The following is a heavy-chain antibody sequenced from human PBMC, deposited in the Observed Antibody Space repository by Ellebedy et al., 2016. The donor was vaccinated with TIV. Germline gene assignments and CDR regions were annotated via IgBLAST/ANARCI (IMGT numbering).Heavy chain of an antibody. D-gene: IGHD1-1*01. CDR2: INHSGST. J-gene: IGHJ4*02. V-gene: IGHV4-34*01. Sequence: MPSETLSLTCAVYGWSFSDDYWRWIRQPPGKGLEWIGEINHSGSTNYNPSLKSRVTISVDTSKNQFSLKLSSVTAADTAVYYCAKGGHTIDYWGQGTLVTVSS. CDR1: GWSFSDDY. CDR3: AKGGHTIDY.